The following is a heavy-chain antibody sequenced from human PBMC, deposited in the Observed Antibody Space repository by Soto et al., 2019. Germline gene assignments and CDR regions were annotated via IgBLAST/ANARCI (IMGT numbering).Heavy chain of an antibody. CDR2: IYYSGST. V-gene: IGHV4-28*01. Sequence: QVQLQESGPGLVKPSDTLSLTCAVSGYSISSSNWWGWIRQPPGKGLEWIGYIYYSGSTYYNPSLKSRVTMSIDTSKNQFSLKLSSVTAVDTAVYYCARNTGGMRGPYFDYWGQGTLVTVSS. CDR1: GYSISSSNW. CDR3: ARNTGGMRGPYFDY. D-gene: IGHD6-13*01. J-gene: IGHJ4*02.